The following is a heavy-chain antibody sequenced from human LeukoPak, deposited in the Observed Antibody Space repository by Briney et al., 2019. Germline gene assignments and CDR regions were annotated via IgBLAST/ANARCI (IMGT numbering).Heavy chain of an antibody. CDR2: ISGDGST. V-gene: IGHV3-23*01. J-gene: IGHJ4*02. CDR3: ARRYFDSSAFRKDFDY. Sequence: GGSLRLSCAASGFIFNTYAMTWVRQAPGKGLEWVSTISGDGSTYYADSVKGRFTISRDDSKNTLYLQMNSLRAEDTAVYYCARRYFDSSAFRKDFDYWGQGTLVTVSS. D-gene: IGHD3-22*01. CDR1: GFIFNTYA.